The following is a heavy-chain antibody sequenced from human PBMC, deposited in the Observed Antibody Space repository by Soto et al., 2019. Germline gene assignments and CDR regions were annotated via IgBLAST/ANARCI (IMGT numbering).Heavy chain of an antibody. CDR2: IHSDGGTT. J-gene: IGHJ4*02. Sequence: GGSLRLSCAASGFTFSSYWMHWVRQAPGKGLVWVSRIHSDGGTTTYADSVKGRFTMSRDNAKNTLYLQMNSLRAEDTAVYYCARTYGSNAHFDYWGQGTLVTVSS. CDR1: GFTFSSYW. V-gene: IGHV3-74*01. CDR3: ARTYGSNAHFDY. D-gene: IGHD4-17*01.